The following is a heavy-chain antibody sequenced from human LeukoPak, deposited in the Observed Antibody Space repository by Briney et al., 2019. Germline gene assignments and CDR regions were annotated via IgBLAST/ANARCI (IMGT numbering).Heavy chain of an antibody. D-gene: IGHD6-13*01. CDR1: GFTFSTYS. V-gene: IGHV3-48*04. J-gene: IGHJ4*02. CDR3: ARGGYSSSWYSY. Sequence: GGSLRLSCAASGFTFSTYSMNWFRQAPGRGLEWVSYIGGSRSGSSRSIIYYADSVKGRFTISRDNAKNTLFLQMNSLRAEDTAVYYCARGGYSSSWYSYWGQGTLVTVSS. CDR2: IGGSRSGSSRSII.